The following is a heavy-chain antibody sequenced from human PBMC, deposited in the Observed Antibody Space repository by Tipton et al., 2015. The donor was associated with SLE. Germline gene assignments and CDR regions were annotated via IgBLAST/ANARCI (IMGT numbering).Heavy chain of an antibody. V-gene: IGHV3-48*03. CDR3: ARDLGYGDYGGYFDY. J-gene: IGHJ4*02. CDR2: ISSSGSTI. CDR1: GFTFSSYE. Sequence: SLRLSCAASGFTFSSYEMNWVRQAPGKGLEWVSYISSSGSTIYYADSVKGRFTISRDNAKTSLYLQMNSLRAEDTAVYYCARDLGYGDYGGYFDYWGQGTLVTVSS. D-gene: IGHD4-17*01.